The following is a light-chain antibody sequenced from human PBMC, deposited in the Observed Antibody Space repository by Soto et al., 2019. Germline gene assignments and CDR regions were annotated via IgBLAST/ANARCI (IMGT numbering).Light chain of an antibody. J-gene: IGKJ4*01. V-gene: IGKV3-11*01. Sequence: EVVLTQSPATLSLSPGETATLSCRASQSVSNYLAWYQQKPGQAPRLLIYDTSKSATGIPARFSGSGSGTDCTLTISSLEPEDFAVYFCQQRSGWPPSLTFGGGTKVEIK. CDR2: DTS. CDR1: QSVSNY. CDR3: QQRSGWPPSLT.